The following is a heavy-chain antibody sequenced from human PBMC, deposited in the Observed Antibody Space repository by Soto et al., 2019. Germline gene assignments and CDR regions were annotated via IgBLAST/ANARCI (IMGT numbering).Heavy chain of an antibody. D-gene: IGHD3-10*01. CDR3: GGRPNGFGELKWNYYYGMDV. CDR2: INHSGST. Sequence: QVQLQQWGAGLLKPSETLSLTCAVYGGSFSGYYWSWIRQPPGKGLEWIGEINHSGSTNYNPSLKSRVTISVDTSKNQFSPKLSSVTAADTAVYYCGGRPNGFGELKWNYYYGMDVWGQGTTVTVSS. V-gene: IGHV4-34*01. CDR1: GGSFSGYY. J-gene: IGHJ6*02.